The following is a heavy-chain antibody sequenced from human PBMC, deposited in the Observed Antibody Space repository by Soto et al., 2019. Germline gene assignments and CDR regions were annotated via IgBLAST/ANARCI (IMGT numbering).Heavy chain of an antibody. CDR3: GRLAYSGYLQT. CDR2: IYYSWAT. CDR1: GDSISTSSYY. D-gene: IGHD1-26*01. Sequence: PSETLSLTCDVSGDSISTSSYYWGWIRQPPGKGLEWIASIYYSWATYYNPSLQSRVTIAVDTSNNRFSMTLSSLTAADTAVYFCGRLAYSGYLQTWGQGSLVTVAS. J-gene: IGHJ1*01. V-gene: IGHV4-39*02.